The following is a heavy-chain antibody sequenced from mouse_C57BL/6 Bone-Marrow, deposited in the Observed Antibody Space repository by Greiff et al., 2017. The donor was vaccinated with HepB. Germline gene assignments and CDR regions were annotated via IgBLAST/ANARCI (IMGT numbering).Heavy chain of an antibody. Sequence: EVQLQQSGPELVKPGASVKIPCKASGYTFTDYNMDWVKQSHGQSLEWIGDINPNNGGTIYNQKFKGKATLTVDKSSSTAYMELRSLTSEDTAVYYCASAPHYYDYPAWFAYWGQGTMVTVSA. D-gene: IGHD2-4*01. J-gene: IGHJ3*01. V-gene: IGHV1-18*01. CDR3: ASAPHYYDYPAWFAY. CDR2: INPNNGGT. CDR1: GYTFTDYN.